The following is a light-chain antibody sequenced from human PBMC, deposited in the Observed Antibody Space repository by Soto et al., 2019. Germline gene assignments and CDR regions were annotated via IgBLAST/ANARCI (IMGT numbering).Light chain of an antibody. CDR2: EAS. Sequence: DIQMTQSPSTLSASVGDRVTITCRASENISIWLAWYQQKPGKAPKFLIYEASTLQSGVPSRFSGSGSGTEFSLTISSLQPDDFATYYCQQHKTYSRTFSQGTKVEIK. V-gene: IGKV1-5*03. CDR3: QQHKTYSRT. J-gene: IGKJ1*01. CDR1: ENISIW.